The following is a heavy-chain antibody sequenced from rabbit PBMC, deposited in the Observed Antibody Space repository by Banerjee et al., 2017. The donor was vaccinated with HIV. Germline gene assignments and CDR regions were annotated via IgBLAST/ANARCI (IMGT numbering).Heavy chain of an antibody. CDR1: GFDFSGFG. CDR3: AREGASSAGYYL. CDR2: IDPIFGNT. V-gene: IGHV1S47*01. J-gene: IGHJ4*01. D-gene: IGHD1-1*01. Sequence: EESGGDLVKPEGSLTLTCTASGFDFSGFGVSWVRQAPGKGLEWIGYIDPIFGNTYYARWVNGRLTISSHNAQKTLYLQLNSLTAADTATYFCAREGASSAGYYLWGPGTLVTVS.